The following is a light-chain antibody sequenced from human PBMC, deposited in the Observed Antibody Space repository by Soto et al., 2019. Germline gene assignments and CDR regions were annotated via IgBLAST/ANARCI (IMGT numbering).Light chain of an antibody. J-gene: IGKJ2*01. V-gene: IGKV3-20*01. Sequence: EIVLTQSPGTLSLSPGERATLSCRASQRLRLNYLAWYLQKPGQAPRLLIYGASSRAAGIPDRFSGSGSGTDFTLTISRLEPEDFAVFYCQQYDDSPYTFGQGTKLEIK. CDR3: QQYDDSPYT. CDR2: GAS. CDR1: QRLRLNY.